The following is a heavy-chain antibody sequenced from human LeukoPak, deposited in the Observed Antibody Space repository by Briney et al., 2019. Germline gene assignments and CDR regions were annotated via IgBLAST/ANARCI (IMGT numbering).Heavy chain of an antibody. CDR1: GYSFTSYW. D-gene: IGHD2-21*01. CDR3: ARYCGGDCYSGMGYFQH. J-gene: IGHJ1*01. CDR2: IYPGDSDA. V-gene: IGHV5-51*01. Sequence: GESLKISCRGSGYSFTSYWIGWVRQMPGKGLEWMGIIYPGDSDARYSPSFQGQVTISADKSISTAYLQWSSLKASDTAMYYCARYCGGDCYSGMGYFQHWGQGTLVTVSS.